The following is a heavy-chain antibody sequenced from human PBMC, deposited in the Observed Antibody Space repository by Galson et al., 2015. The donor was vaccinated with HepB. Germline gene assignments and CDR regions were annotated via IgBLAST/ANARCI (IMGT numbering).Heavy chain of an antibody. D-gene: IGHD3-9*01. CDR1: GFTFNTYG. CDR2: IDGRSNTI. Sequence: SLRLSCAASGFTFNTYGMNWVRQAPGKGLEWVSYIDGRSNTIHYADSVKGRFTISRDNAQSSLYLEMNSLRVDDTAVYYCVGGQRDLTNWFDPWGLGTLVTVCS. V-gene: IGHV3-48*01. CDR3: VGGQRDLTNWFDP. J-gene: IGHJ5*02.